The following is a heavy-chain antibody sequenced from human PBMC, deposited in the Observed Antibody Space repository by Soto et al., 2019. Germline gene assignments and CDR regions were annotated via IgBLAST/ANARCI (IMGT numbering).Heavy chain of an antibody. Sequence: SVKVSCKASGGTFSSYAISWVRQAPGQGLEWMGGIIPIFGTANYAQKFQGRVTITADESTSTAYMELSSLRSEDTAVYYRARGWADYYYYYGMDVWGQGTTVTVSS. CDR3: ARGWADYYYYYGMDV. V-gene: IGHV1-69*13. CDR1: GGTFSSYA. CDR2: IIPIFGTA. J-gene: IGHJ6*02.